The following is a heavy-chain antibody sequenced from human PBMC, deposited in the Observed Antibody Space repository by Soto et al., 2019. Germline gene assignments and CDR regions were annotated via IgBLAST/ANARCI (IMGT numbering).Heavy chain of an antibody. CDR1: GGIFNSYA. D-gene: IGHD2-2*02. CDR3: ARGGEVPASIREYYYRLDV. CDR2: IIPMFGTP. J-gene: IGHJ6*02. V-gene: IGHV1-69*06. Sequence: QAQLVQSGAEVKKPGSSVKVSCKGFGGIFNSYAISWVRRAPGQGPEWLGGIIPMFGTPNYAQKFQGRVTISVDKSTRTAYMELNSLRSEDTAVYYCARGGEVPASIREYYYRLDVWGQGTTVTVSS.